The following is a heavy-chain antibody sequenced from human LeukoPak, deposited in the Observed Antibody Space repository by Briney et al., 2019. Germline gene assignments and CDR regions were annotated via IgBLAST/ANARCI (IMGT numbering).Heavy chain of an antibody. CDR2: INHSGST. D-gene: IGHD6-13*01. V-gene: IGHV4-34*01. CDR3: ARRGLKYSSSWYLYFDY. J-gene: IGHJ4*02. CDR1: DGSISSYY. Sequence: SETLSLTCTVSDGSISSYYWSWIRQPPGKGLEWIGEINHSGSTNYNPSLKSRVTISVDTSKNQFSLKLSSVTAADTAVYYCARRGLKYSSSWYLYFDYWGQGTLVTVSS.